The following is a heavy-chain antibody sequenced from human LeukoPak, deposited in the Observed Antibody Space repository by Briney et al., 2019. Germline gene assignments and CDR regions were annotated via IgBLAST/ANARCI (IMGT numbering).Heavy chain of an antibody. J-gene: IGHJ4*02. CDR3: ARDDIDDSSGYYYNY. D-gene: IGHD3-22*01. CDR1: GFTFSSYA. Sequence: PGGSLRLSCAASGFTFSSYAMHWVRQAPGKGLEWVAVISYDGSNKYYADSVKGRFTISRDNSKNTLYLQMNSLRAEDTAVYYCARDDIDDSSGYYYNYWGQGTLVTVSS. V-gene: IGHV3-30-3*01. CDR2: ISYDGSNK.